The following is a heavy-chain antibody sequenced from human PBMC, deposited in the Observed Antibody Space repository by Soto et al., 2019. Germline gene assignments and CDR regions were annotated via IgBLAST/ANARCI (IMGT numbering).Heavy chain of an antibody. D-gene: IGHD1-1*01. CDR1: GGTFSSYA. CDR3: ASRGGNRYYYYGMDV. Sequence: QVQLVQSGAEVKKPGSSVKVSCKASGGTFSSYAISWVRQAPGQGLEWMGGIIPIFGTANYARKFQGRVTITEDESTRTDYMELSSLRSEDKAVYYCASRGGNRYYYYGMDVWDQGPTVTVSS. V-gene: IGHV1-69*01. J-gene: IGHJ6*02. CDR2: IIPIFGTA.